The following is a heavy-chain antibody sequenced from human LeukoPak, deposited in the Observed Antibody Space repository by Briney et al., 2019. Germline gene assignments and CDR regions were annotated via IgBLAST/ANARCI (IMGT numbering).Heavy chain of an antibody. J-gene: IGHJ5*02. CDR3: ARTRIDILTGYSWFDP. V-gene: IGHV4-4*07. CDR1: GGFISSYY. Sequence: SETLSLTCTVSGGFISSYYWSWIRQPAGKGLEWIGRMHSSGSTSCNPSLKNRVTMSVDTSKNQFSLKLSSVTAADTAVYYCARTRIDILTGYSWFDPWGQGTLVTVSS. D-gene: IGHD3-9*01. CDR2: MHSSGST.